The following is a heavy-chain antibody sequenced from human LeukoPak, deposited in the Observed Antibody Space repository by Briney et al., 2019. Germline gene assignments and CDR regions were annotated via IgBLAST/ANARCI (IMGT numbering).Heavy chain of an antibody. Sequence: SETLSLTCTVAGGSISSSIYYLGWIRQPPGKGLEWIGTIYYSGSTYYNPSLKSRVSISVVTSKNQFSLKVSSVTAADTAVYYCARQAGFGPSASWGQGILVTVSS. CDR2: IYYSGST. CDR1: GGSISSSIYY. CDR3: ARQAGFGPSAS. V-gene: IGHV4-39*01. J-gene: IGHJ3*01. D-gene: IGHD3/OR15-3a*01.